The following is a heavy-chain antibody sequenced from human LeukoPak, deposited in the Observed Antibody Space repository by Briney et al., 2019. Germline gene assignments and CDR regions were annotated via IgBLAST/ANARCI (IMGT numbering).Heavy chain of an antibody. V-gene: IGHV3-30*02. CDR1: GFTFSSYG. D-gene: IGHD1-26*01. CDR3: TRQYSGNYGFDY. Sequence: GGSLRLSCAASGFTFSSYGMHWVRQAPGKGLEWVAFIRYDGSNKYYADSVKGRFTISRDNSKNTLYLQMNSLRAEDTAVYYCTRQYSGNYGFDYWGQGTRVTVSS. J-gene: IGHJ4*02. CDR2: IRYDGSNK.